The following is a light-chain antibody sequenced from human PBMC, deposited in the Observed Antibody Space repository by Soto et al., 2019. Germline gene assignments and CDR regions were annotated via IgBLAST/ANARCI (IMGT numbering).Light chain of an antibody. CDR1: SSDVGSYNL. CDR2: EVT. V-gene: IGLV2-23*02. J-gene: IGLJ1*01. Sequence: QSALTQPASVSGSPGQSITISCTGTSSDVGSYNLVSWYQQHPGKAPKLMIYEVTKWPSGVFNRSSGSKSGNTASLTISGLQAEDEADYYCCSYAGSSTYVFGTGTKLTVL. CDR3: CSYAGSSTYV.